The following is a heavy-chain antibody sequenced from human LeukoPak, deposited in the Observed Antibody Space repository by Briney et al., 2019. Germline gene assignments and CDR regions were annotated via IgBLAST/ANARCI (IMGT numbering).Heavy chain of an antibody. CDR3: ARDGDYGSGSYDGYYGMDV. J-gene: IGHJ6*02. D-gene: IGHD3-10*01. CDR2: INPSGGST. CDR1: GYTLTSYY. Sequence: ASVKVSCKASGYTLTSYYMHWVRQAPGQGLEWMGIINPSGGSTSYAQKFQGRVTMTRDTSTSTVYMELSSLRSEDTAVYYCARDGDYGSGSYDGYYGMDVWGQGTTVTVSS. V-gene: IGHV1-46*01.